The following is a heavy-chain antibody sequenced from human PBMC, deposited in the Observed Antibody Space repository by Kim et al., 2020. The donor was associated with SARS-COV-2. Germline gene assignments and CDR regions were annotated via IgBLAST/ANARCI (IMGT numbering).Heavy chain of an antibody. CDR1: GFTFGGNW. V-gene: IGHV3-7*04. CDR3: ARGRGVDY. J-gene: IGHJ4*02. CDR2: INQDGSQK. Sequence: LSLTCAASGFTFGGNWMTWVRQAAGKGLEWVACINQDGSQKYYVDSAKGRFTISRDNAKNSVYLQMNSLRGEDTAVYYCARGRGVDYWGQGTLVTVS.